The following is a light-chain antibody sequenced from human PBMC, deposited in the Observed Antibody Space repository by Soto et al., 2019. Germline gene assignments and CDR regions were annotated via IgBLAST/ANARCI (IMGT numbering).Light chain of an antibody. CDR1: QSVSNNF. CDR2: GAS. V-gene: IGKV3-20*01. J-gene: IGKJ4*01. CDR3: QQYGTSPPLT. Sequence: IVLMQSPGTLSLSPGERATLSCRASQSVSNNFLAWYQQKPGQAPRLLIDGASSRATGTTDRFSGSGSGTDFTLTISRLEPEDFAVYYCQQYGTSPPLTFGGGTKVEIK.